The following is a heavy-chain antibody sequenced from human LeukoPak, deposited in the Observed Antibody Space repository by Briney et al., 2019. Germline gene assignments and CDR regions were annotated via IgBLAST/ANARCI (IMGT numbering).Heavy chain of an antibody. J-gene: IGHJ4*02. CDR2: ISYDGSNK. CDR1: RFTFSSSA. V-gene: IGHV3-30-3*01. CDR3: ARYTTGHGFDV. D-gene: IGHD2/OR15-2a*01. Sequence: GGSLRLSCAASRFTFSSSAMHWVRQAPGKGLEWVAVISYDGSNKYYADSVKGRFTISRDNSKNTLYLQMNSLRAEDTAVYYCARYTTGHGFDVWGQGTLVTVSS.